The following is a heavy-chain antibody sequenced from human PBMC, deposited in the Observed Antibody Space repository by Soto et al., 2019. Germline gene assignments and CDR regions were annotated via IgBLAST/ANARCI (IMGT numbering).Heavy chain of an antibody. D-gene: IGHD3-3*01. CDR2: ISSSSSYI. CDR1: GFTFSSYS. Sequence: GGSLRLSCASSGFTFSSYSMNWVRQAPGKGLEWVSSISSSSSYIYYADSVKGRFTISRGNAKNSLYLQMNSLRAEDTAVYYCARAEYDFWSGYYGYWGQGTLVTVSS. CDR3: ARAEYDFWSGYYGY. V-gene: IGHV3-21*01. J-gene: IGHJ4*02.